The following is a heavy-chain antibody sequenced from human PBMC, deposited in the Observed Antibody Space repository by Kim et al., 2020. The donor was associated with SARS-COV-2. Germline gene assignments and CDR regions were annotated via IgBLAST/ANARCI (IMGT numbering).Heavy chain of an antibody. D-gene: IGHD3-9*01. J-gene: IGHJ6*02. Sequence: ASVKVSCKASGYTFTSYGISWVRQAPGQGLEWMGWISAYNGNTNYAQKLQGRVTMTTDTSTSTAYMELRSLRSDDTAVYYCARDPHYDILTGYYIYYYYGMDVWGQGTTVTVSS. CDR3: ARDPHYDILTGYYIYYYYGMDV. V-gene: IGHV1-18*01. CDR2: ISAYNGNT. CDR1: GYTFTSYG.